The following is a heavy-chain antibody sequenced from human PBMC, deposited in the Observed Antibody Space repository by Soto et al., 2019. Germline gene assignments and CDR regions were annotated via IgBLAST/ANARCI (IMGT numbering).Heavy chain of an antibody. CDR1: GFTFTNAW. D-gene: IGHD2-15*01. CDR3: NTCSRGNCYGPVDA. CDR2: VKSNSDGGTT. J-gene: IGHJ6*04. Sequence: EVQLVESGGGLVKPGGSLKLSCAASGFTFTNAWMSWVRKAPGKGLEWVGRVKSNSDGGTTDYAAPVKGRFTISRDDSKNTLYLQMNSLEIEDTAVYYCNTCSRGNCYGPVDAWGKGAAVTVSS. V-gene: IGHV3-15*01.